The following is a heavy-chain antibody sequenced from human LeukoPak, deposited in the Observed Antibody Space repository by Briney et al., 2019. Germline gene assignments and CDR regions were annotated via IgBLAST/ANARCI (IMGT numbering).Heavy chain of an antibody. Sequence: GGSLRLSCAVSGFTFSRYEMSWVRQAPGKGLEWISYISPSGSTIYYVDSVKGRFTISRDSAKNSLYLQMNSLRAEDTAVYYCARGPYSSNWYVDYWGQGTLVTVAS. V-gene: IGHV3-48*03. D-gene: IGHD6-13*01. CDR3: ARGPYSSNWYVDY. CDR2: ISPSGSTI. J-gene: IGHJ4*02. CDR1: GFTFSRYE.